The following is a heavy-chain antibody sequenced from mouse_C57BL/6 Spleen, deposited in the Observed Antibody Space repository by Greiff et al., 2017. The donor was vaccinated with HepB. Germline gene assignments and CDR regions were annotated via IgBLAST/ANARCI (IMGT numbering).Heavy chain of an antibody. CDR2: IDPSDSYT. CDR1: GYTFTSYW. CDR3: ARTDDGYYYAMDY. V-gene: IGHV1-59*01. Sequence: QVQLQQPGAELVRPGTSVKLSCKASGYTFTSYWMHWVKQRPGQGLEWIGVIDPSDSYTNYNQKFKGKATLTVDTSSSTAYMQLSSLTSEYSAVYYCARTDDGYYYAMDYWGQGTSVTVSS. J-gene: IGHJ4*01. D-gene: IGHD2-3*01.